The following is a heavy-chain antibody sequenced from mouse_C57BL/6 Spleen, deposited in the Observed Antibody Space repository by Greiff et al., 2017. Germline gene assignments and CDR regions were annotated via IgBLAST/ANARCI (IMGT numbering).Heavy chain of an antibody. J-gene: IGHJ2*01. CDR1: GYSITSGYY. Sequence: VQLKESGPGLVKPSQSLSLTCSVTGYSITSGYYWNWIRQFPGNKLEWMGYISYDGSNNYNPSLKNRISITRDTSKNQFFLKLNSVTTEDTATYYCAREGEYYFDYWGQGTTLTVSS. V-gene: IGHV3-6*01. CDR3: AREGEYYFDY. CDR2: ISYDGSN.